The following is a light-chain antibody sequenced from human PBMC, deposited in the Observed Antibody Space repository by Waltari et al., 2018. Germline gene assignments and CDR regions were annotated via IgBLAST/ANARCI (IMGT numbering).Light chain of an antibody. V-gene: IGLV2-14*03. CDR3: SSYATSNTVV. J-gene: IGLJ2*01. CDR2: DVS. Sequence: QSALTPPASVSGSPGQSITISCPGTNSDIDAYDYVSWYQQHPGKAPKLILYDVSGRPSGISNRFSGSKSDNTASLTISGLQDEDEADYYCSSYATSNTVVFGGGTKVTVL. CDR1: NSDIDAYDY.